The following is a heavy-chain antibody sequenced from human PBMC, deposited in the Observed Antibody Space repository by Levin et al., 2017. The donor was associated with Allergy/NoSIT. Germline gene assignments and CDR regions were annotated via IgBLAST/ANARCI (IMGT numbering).Heavy chain of an antibody. CDR3: ARGSSGWYEYFQH. D-gene: IGHD6-19*01. J-gene: IGHJ1*01. CDR2: INHSGST. V-gene: IGHV4-34*01. Sequence: HSQTLSLTCAVYGGSFSGYYWSWIRQPPGKGLEWIGEINHSGSTNYNPSLKSRVTISVDTSKNQFSLKLSSVTAADTAVYYCARGSSGWYEYFQHWGQGTLVTVSS. CDR1: GGSFSGYY.